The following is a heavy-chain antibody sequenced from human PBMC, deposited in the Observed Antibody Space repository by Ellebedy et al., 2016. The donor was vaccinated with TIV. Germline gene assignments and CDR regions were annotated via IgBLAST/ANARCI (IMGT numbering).Heavy chain of an antibody. D-gene: IGHD3-9*01. CDR3: TRGFDIVTVYYPRGYYGLDI. CDR1: GYTFTTYA. Sequence: AASVKVSCKASGYTFTTYAIHWVRQAPGQSPECMGWINAGIGNTKYSDNFQGRVTITTDTSASTASMELSSRRSEDTAVYYCTRGFDIVTVYYPRGYYGLDIWGQGTTVTVSS. V-gene: IGHV1-3*01. CDR2: INAGIGNT. J-gene: IGHJ6*02.